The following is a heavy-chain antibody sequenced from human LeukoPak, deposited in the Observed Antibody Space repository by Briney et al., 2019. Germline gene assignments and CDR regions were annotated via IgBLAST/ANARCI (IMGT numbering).Heavy chain of an antibody. CDR2: AYHAGHT. CDR1: GGSMINYY. Sequence: TSETLSLTCTVSGGSMINYYWGWIRLTPGKGLEWIAYAYHAGHTHYNPSLKSRATISLDTSKNQVSLKVNSVTAADTAVYYCARHPFSAPFDYWGQGTLVTVSS. CDR3: ARHPFSAPFDY. V-gene: IGHV4-59*08. J-gene: IGHJ4*02. D-gene: IGHD6-19*01.